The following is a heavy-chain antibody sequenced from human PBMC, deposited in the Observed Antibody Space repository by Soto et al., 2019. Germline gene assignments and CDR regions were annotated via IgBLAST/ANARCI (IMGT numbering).Heavy chain of an antibody. CDR3: ARGQLLKFDAFDM. CDR1: GFTLSSYW. V-gene: IGHV3-7*01. J-gene: IGHJ3*02. CDR2: IKQDGSEK. Sequence: EVQLVESGGGLAQPGGSLRLSCAASGFTLSSYWMSWVRQAPGKGLEWVANIKQDGSEKYYVDSVEGRFTISRDNAKNSLYLQMNSLRADDTAVYDCARGQLLKFDAFDMWGQGTLVTVSS. D-gene: IGHD2-2*01.